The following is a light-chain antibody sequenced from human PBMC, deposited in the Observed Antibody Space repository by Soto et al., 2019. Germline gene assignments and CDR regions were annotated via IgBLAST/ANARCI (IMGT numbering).Light chain of an antibody. V-gene: IGKV3-15*01. Sequence: EIVMTQSPATLSVSPGERATLSCRASQSVSSNLAWYQQKPGQAPRLLIYGASTRATGIPARFSGSVSGTEFTLTISSLQSEDFAVYYCQQYNNWPPHTFGGGTKVEIK. J-gene: IGKJ4*01. CDR3: QQYNNWPPHT. CDR1: QSVSSN. CDR2: GAS.